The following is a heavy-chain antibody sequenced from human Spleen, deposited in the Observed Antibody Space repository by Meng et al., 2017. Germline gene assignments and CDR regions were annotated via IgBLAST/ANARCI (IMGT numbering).Heavy chain of an antibody. CDR2: IYHSGST. CDR1: GGSVSSGSYY. CDR3: ARADKVRFDY. V-gene: IGHV4-61*01. J-gene: IGHJ4*02. Sequence: QVQLQESGPGLVRPSETLSLTCTVSGGSVSSGSYYWSWIRQPPGKGLEWIGEIYHSGSTNYNPSLKSRVSISVDKSKNQFSLKLSSVTAADTAVYYCARADKVRFDYWGQGTLVTVSS.